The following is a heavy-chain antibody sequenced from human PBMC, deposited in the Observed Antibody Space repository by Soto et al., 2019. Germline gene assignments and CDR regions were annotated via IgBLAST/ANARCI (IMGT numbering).Heavy chain of an antibody. J-gene: IGHJ3*02. V-gene: IGHV3-23*01. CDR2: ISGSGDRT. CDR3: AKGGYYSLFDI. Sequence: EMQLLESGGGLVQPGGSLRLSCVASGFPFSSYAMSWVRQTPGKGLEWVSGISGSGDRTYYAESVKGRFTISRDNSNNTLSLQMHILIVEDTAVYFCAKGGYYSLFDIWGQGTMVTVSA. CDR1: GFPFSSYA. D-gene: IGHD3-16*01.